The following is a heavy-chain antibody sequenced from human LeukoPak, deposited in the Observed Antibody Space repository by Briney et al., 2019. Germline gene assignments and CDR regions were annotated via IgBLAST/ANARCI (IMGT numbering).Heavy chain of an antibody. CDR2: ISYDGSTK. CDR1: GFTFSSYT. Sequence: GGSLRLSCAASGFTFSSYTMHWVRQAPGQGLEWVAVISYDGSTKYYADSVKGRFTISRDSSKNTLYLQMNSLRAEDTAVYCCASGGNYIFWGQGTMVTVSS. D-gene: IGHD1-26*01. J-gene: IGHJ3*01. V-gene: IGHV3-30*14. CDR3: ASGGNYIF.